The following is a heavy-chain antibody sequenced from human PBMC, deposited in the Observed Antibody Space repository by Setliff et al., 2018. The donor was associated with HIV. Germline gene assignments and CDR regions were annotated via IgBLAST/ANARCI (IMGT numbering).Heavy chain of an antibody. J-gene: IGHJ5*02. Sequence: SETLSLTCTVSGGSITSTSYYWTWIRQPAGKGLEWIGRIYASGNTNYNPSLKSRVTISVDTSKNEFSLKLNSVTAADTAVYYCARFSNTLNWFDPWGQGTLVTVSS. CDR2: IYASGNT. V-gene: IGHV4-61*02. CDR1: GGSITSTSYY. CDR3: ARFSNTLNWFDP. D-gene: IGHD4-4*01.